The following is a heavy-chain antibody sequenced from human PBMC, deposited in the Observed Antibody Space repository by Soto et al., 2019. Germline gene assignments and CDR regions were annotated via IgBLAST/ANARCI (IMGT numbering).Heavy chain of an antibody. J-gene: IGHJ5*02. CDR2: ISAYNGNT. Sequence: ASVKVSCKASGYTFTSYGISWVRQAPGQGLEWMGWISAYNGNTNYAQKLQGRVTMTEDTSTDTAYMELSSLRSEDTAVYYCATTKSLGFNWFDPWGQGTLVTVSS. V-gene: IGHV1-18*01. CDR3: ATTKSLGFNWFDP. CDR1: GYTFTSYG. D-gene: IGHD7-27*01.